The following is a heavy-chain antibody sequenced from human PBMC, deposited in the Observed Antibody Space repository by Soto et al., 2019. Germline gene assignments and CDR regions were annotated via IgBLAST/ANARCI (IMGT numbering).Heavy chain of an antibody. CDR1: GGSISSGGYS. D-gene: IGHD2-15*01. J-gene: IGHJ4*02. CDR2: IYHSGST. CDR3: ARGPGCSGGSCYPNFDY. Sequence: QLQLQESGSGLVKPSQTLSLTCAVSGGSISSGGYSWSWIRQPPGKGLEWIGYIYHSGSTYYNPTLKRRGTISVDRSKNQFSLKLSSVTAADTAVYYCARGPGCSGGSCYPNFDYWGQGTLVTVSS. V-gene: IGHV4-30-2*01.